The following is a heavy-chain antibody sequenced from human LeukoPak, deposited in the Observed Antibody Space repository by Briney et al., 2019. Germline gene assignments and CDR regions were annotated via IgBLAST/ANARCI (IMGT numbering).Heavy chain of an antibody. CDR1: GGSISSYY. CDR2: IYYSGST. J-gene: IGHJ3*02. V-gene: IGHV4-59*01. Sequence: PSETLSLTCTDSGGSISSYYWSWIRQPPGKGLEWIGYIYYSGSTNYNPSLKSRVTISVDTSKNQFSLKLSSVTAADTAVYYCARDREYYGSGSYHDAFDIWGQGTMVTVSS. CDR3: ARDREYYGSGSYHDAFDI. D-gene: IGHD3-10*01.